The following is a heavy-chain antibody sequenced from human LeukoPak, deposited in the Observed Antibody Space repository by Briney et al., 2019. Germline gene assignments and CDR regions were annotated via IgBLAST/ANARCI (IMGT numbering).Heavy chain of an antibody. CDR1: GGSTSSSSSY. V-gene: IGHV4-39*07. D-gene: IGHD6-6*01. CDR2: IYYSGST. J-gene: IGHJ4*02. CDR3: ARDPLVITPGIAARSLFDY. Sequence: SQTLSLTCTVSGGSTSSSSSYWGWIRQPPGKGLEWIGRIYYSGSTYYNPSLKSRVTISVDTSKNQFSLKLSSVTAADTAVYYCARDPLVITPGIAARSLFDYWGQGTLVTDSS.